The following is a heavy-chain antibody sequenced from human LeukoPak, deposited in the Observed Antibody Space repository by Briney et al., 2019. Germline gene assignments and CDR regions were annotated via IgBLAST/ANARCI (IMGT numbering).Heavy chain of an antibody. CDR1: GFTFSSYA. CDR2: FSGSGGST. D-gene: IGHD5-12*01. CDR3: AKSRYIVATIMGHY. Sequence: GGSLRLSCAASGFTFSSYAMSWVRQAPGKGLEWVSAFSGSGGSTYYADSVKGRFTISRDNSKNTLYLQMNSLWAEDTAVYYCAKSRYIVATIMGHYWGQGTLVTVSS. V-gene: IGHV3-23*01. J-gene: IGHJ4*02.